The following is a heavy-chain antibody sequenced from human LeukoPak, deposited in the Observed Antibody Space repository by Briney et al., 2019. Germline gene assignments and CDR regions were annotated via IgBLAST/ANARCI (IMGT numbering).Heavy chain of an antibody. V-gene: IGHV4-30-4*01. J-gene: IGHJ4*02. CDR1: GGSISSGDYY. CDR2: IYYSGST. D-gene: IGHD2-15*01. Sequence: SETLSLTCTVSGGSISSGDYYWSWIRQPPGKGLEWIGYIYYSGSTYYNPSLKSRVTISVDTSKNQFSLKLSSVTAADTAVYYCARAPPTHCSGGSRYSAVFDYWGQGTLVTVSS. CDR3: ARAPPTHCSGGSRYSAVFDY.